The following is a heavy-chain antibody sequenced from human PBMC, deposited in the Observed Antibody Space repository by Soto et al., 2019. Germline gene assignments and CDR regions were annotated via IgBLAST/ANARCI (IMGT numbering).Heavy chain of an antibody. CDR1: GYSFTDYH. V-gene: IGHV1-2*04. D-gene: IGHD2-8*01. Sequence: SVKVSCKASGYSFTDYHIHWVRQAPVQGLEWLGRINPKSGGTSTAQKFQGWVTMTTDTSISTASMELTRLTSDDTAIYYCARGDSTDCSSGVCSFFYNHDMDVWGQGTTVTVSS. CDR3: ARGDSTDCSSGVCSFFYNHDMDV. CDR2: INPKSGGT. J-gene: IGHJ6*02.